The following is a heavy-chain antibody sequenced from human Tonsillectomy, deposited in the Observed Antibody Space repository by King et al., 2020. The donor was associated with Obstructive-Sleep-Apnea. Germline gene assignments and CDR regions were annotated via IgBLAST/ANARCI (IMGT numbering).Heavy chain of an antibody. CDR1: GYTFTGYS. CDR2: ISPNSGGT. J-gene: IGHJ4*02. CDR3: ARESPSSYSSTCFDY. D-gene: IGHD6-13*01. V-gene: IGHV1-2*02. Sequence: QLVQSGAEVKKPGASVKVSCKASGYTFTGYSIHWVRQAPGQGLEWMGCISPNSGGTNYAQKFQGRVTMTRATSITTAYMEVSRLTSDDTAVYYCARESPSSYSSTCFDYWGQGTLVTVSS.